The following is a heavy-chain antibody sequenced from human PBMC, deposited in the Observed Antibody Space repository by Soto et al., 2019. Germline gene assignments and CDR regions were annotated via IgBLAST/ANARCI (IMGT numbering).Heavy chain of an antibody. CDR1: GFTFSSYR. D-gene: IGHD1-1*01. CDR2: ISRGSSTI. Sequence: EVQLVDSGGGLVQPGGSLRLSCAASGFTFSSYRMIWVRQAPGKGLEWVSYISRGSSTIYYADSVKGRFTVSRDNAKNSLYLQMISLRDEDTAVYYCTRVRQLGLDYWGQGTLVTVSS. V-gene: IGHV3-48*02. J-gene: IGHJ4*02. CDR3: TRVRQLGLDY.